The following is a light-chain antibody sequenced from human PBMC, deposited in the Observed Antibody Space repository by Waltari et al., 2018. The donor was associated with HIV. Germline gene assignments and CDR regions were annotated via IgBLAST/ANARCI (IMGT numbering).Light chain of an antibody. CDR2: GAS. V-gene: IGKV1-8*01. Sequence: AIRMTQSPSSFSASTGDRVTITCRANQGISSYLAWYQQRPGRAPKLLIYGASSLQSGVPSRSSGSGSGTDFTLTISCLQSEDFATYYCQQYYSYPPTFGQGTKVEIK. J-gene: IGKJ1*01. CDR1: QGISSY. CDR3: QQYYSYPPT.